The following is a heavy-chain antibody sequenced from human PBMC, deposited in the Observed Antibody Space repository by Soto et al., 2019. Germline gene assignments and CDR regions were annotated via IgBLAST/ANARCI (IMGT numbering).Heavy chain of an antibody. J-gene: IGHJ4*01. CDR2: IDPSDSQT. CDR1: GYSFAGYW. D-gene: IGHD3-22*01. V-gene: IGHV5-10-1*01. CDR3: ARQIYDSDTGPNFQYYFDS. Sequence: GESLKISGKGSGYSFAGYWITRGRQKPGKGLEWMGRIDPSDSQTYYSPSFRGHVTISVTKSITTVFLQWSSLRASDTAMYYCARQIYDSDTGPNFQYYFDSWGQGTPVTVSS.